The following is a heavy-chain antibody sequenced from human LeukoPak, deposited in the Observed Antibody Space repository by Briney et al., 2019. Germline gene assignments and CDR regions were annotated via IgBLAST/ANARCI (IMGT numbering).Heavy chain of an antibody. CDR1: GYTFTSYD. CDR3: ARGSYYYGSGSYYNVVH. V-gene: IGHV1-8*01. D-gene: IGHD3-10*01. CDR2: MNPNSGNT. Sequence: ASVKVSXKASGYTFTSYDIDWVRQATGQGLEWMGWMNPNSGNTGYAQKFQGRVTMTRNTSISTAYMELSSLRSEDTAVYYCARGSYYYGSGSYYNVVHWGQGTLVTVSS. J-gene: IGHJ4*02.